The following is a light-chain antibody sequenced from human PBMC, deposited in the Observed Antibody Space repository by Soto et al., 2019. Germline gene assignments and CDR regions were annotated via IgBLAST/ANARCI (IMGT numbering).Light chain of an antibody. J-gene: IGLJ2*01. V-gene: IGLV2-14*01. CDR3: SSYTGTTVI. Sequence: QSVLTQPASVSGSPGQSITISCTGTSSDVGGYNYVSWYQQHPGKAPKLIIYDVTQRPSGVPKRFSGSWSGSTASLTVSGLRAEDESIYYCSSYTGTTVIFGGGTQLTVL. CDR2: DVT. CDR1: SSDVGGYNY.